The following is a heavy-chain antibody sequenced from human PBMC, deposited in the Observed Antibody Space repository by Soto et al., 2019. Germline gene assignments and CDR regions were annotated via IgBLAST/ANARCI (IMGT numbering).Heavy chain of an antibody. Sequence: QVQLVQSGAEVKKPGASVKVSCKASGYTFISYDINWVRQATGQGLEWMGWMNPNSGNTGYAQKLQGRVTMTRDTSISTAYMELSSLRSEDTAVYYCARGLWGTVTWDSWGQGALVTVSS. CDR3: ARGLWGTVTWDS. V-gene: IGHV1-8*01. D-gene: IGHD1-7*01. CDR1: GYTFISYD. CDR2: MNPNSGNT. J-gene: IGHJ4*02.